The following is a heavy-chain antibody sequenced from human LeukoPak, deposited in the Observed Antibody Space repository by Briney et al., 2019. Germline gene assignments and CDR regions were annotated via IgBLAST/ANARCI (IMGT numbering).Heavy chain of an antibody. J-gene: IGHJ6*02. CDR3: ARAPGYCSSTSCYTDYYYGMDV. CDR2: ISAYNGNT. V-gene: IGHV1-18*01. CDR1: GYTFTSYG. Sequence: ASVKVSCKASGYTFTSYGIGWVRQAPGQGLEWMGWISAYNGNTNYAQKLQGRVTMTTDTSTSTAYMELRSLRSDDTAVYYCARAPGYCSSTSCYTDYYYGMDVWGQGTAVTVSS. D-gene: IGHD2-2*02.